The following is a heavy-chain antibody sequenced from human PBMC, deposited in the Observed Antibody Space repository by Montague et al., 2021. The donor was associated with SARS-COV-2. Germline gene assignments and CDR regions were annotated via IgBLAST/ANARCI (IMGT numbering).Heavy chain of an antibody. J-gene: IGHJ4*02. CDR2: IYYSGST. V-gene: IGHV4-59*01. CDR3: ARYYYDSSGYYSTPVLDY. Sequence: SETLSLTCTVSGGSISSYYWSWIRQPPGKGLEWIGYIYYSGSTNYNPSLKSQVTISVDTSKNQFSLKLSSVTAADTAVYYCARYYYDSSGYYSTPVLDYWGQGTLVTVSS. D-gene: IGHD3-22*01. CDR1: GGSISSYY.